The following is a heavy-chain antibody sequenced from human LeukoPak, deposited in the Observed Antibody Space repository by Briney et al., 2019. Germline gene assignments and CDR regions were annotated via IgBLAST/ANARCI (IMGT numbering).Heavy chain of an antibody. CDR2: IFYSGST. J-gene: IGHJ4*02. CDR1: GGSINSGVYY. D-gene: IGHD3-9*01. CDR3: AREYSDILTGYYLFDS. V-gene: IGHV4-31*03. Sequence: SETLSLICTVSGGSINSGVYYWSWIRQYPGKGLEWIGSIFYSGSTYYNPSLKSRFTISVDTSKNQFSLKLSSVTAADTAVYYCAREYSDILTGYYLFDSWGQGTLVTVSS.